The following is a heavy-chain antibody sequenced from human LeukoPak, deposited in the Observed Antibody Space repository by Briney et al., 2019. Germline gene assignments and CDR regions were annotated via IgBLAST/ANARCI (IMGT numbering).Heavy chain of an antibody. V-gene: IGHV3-23*01. J-gene: IGHJ5*02. CDR3: AKSKHASGSYSERGWFDP. Sequence: GGSLSPSFAAPGFTFSNAWMSWVRKAPGKGLEWAPTISGSTGSTYYADSVKGRFTISRDNSKNTLYLQMNSLRADDTAVYYCAKSKHASGSYSERGWFDPWGQGTLVTVSS. CDR2: ISGSTGST. CDR1: GFTFSNAW. D-gene: IGHD1-26*01.